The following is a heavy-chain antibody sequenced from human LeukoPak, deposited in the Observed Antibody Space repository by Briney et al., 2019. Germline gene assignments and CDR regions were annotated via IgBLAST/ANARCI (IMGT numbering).Heavy chain of an antibody. CDR3: AKTPFFLEWLFWSD. Sequence: GRSLRLSCAASGFTFSSYAMHWVRQAPGKGLEWVAVISYDGSNKYYADSVKGRFTISRDNSKNTLYLQMNSLRAEDTAVYYCAKTPFFLEWLFWSDWGQGTLVTVSS. V-gene: IGHV3-30-3*02. CDR2: ISYDGSNK. D-gene: IGHD3-3*01. CDR1: GFTFSSYA. J-gene: IGHJ4*02.